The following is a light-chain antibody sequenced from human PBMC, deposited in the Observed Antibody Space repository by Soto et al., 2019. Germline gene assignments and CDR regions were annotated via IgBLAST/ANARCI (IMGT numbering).Light chain of an antibody. Sequence: QSVLTQPPSVSGALGQRVTISCTGITPKIGAGYDVHWYQLLPGRAPKLLIYGNTNRPSGVPDRFSGSKSATSASLAITGLQAEDEAIYYCQSYDNTLSGPIYVFGTGTKLTVL. CDR1: TPKIGAGYD. CDR3: QSYDNTLSGPIYV. J-gene: IGLJ1*01. CDR2: GNT. V-gene: IGLV1-40*01.